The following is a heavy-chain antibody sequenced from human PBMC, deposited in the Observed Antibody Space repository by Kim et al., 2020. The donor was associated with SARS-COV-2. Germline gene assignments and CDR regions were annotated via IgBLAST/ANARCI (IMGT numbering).Heavy chain of an antibody. Sequence: SETLSLTCTVSGGSVSSGSYYWSWIRQPPGKGLEWIGYIYYSGSTNYNPSLKSRVTISVDTSKNQFSLKLSSVTAADTAVYYCARDRGRLDQIYYYYYGMDVWGQGTTVTVSS. CDR2: IYYSGST. CDR3: ARDRGRLDQIYYYYYGMDV. J-gene: IGHJ6*02. CDR1: GGSVSSGSYY. V-gene: IGHV4-61*01. D-gene: IGHD6-19*01.